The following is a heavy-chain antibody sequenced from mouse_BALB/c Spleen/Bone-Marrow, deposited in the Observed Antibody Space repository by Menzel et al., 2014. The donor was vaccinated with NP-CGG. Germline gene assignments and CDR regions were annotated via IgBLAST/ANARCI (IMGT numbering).Heavy chain of an antibody. CDR3: ASGPWYFDV. Sequence: VQLQQSGAELVRPGVSVKLSCKASGYTFTSYWMHWIKRRPEQGLERIGEINPTNGSTNYNEEFKTKATPTVDKSSSTAYMRLSSLTSEDSAVYYCASGPWYFDVWGAGTTVTVSS. CDR2: INPTNGST. CDR1: GYTFTSYW. D-gene: IGHD3-1*01. J-gene: IGHJ1*01. V-gene: IGHV1S81*02.